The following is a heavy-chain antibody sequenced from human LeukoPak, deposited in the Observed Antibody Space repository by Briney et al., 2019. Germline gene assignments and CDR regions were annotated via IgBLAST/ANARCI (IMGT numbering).Heavy chain of an antibody. CDR3: AKDRLRTPRYFDY. CDR1: GFTFSSYS. V-gene: IGHV3-21*04. D-gene: IGHD3-16*01. CDR2: ISSSSSYI. J-gene: IGHJ4*02. Sequence: PGGSLRLSCAASGFTFSSYSMNWVRQAPGKGLEWVSSISSSSSYIYYADSVKGRFTISRDNSKNTLYLQMNSLRAEDTAVYYCAKDRLRTPRYFDYWGQGTLVTVSS.